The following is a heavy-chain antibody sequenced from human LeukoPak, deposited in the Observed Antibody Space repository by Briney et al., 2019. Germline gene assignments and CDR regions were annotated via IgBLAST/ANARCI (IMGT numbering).Heavy chain of an antibody. D-gene: IGHD1-1*01. CDR3: ARDHNYAFDN. Sequence: GGSLRLSCTASGFPFIEYSMNWVRQAPGKGLEWISYSGIDSGNTKYADSVRGRFTISADKAKNSLYLQMNSMRVEDTAVYYCARDHNYAFDNWGQGTLVSVAS. V-gene: IGHV3-48*01. CDR2: SGIDSGNT. J-gene: IGHJ4*02. CDR1: GFPFIEYS.